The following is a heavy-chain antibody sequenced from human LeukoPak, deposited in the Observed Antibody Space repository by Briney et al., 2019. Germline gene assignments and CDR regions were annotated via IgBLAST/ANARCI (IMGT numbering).Heavy chain of an antibody. CDR2: INPNSGGT. J-gene: IGHJ4*02. V-gene: IGHV1-2*02. CDR3: ARGGNRWELQGPSWDY. D-gene: IGHD1-26*01. Sequence: GASVKVSCKASGYTFTGYYMHWVRQAPGQGLEWMGWINPNSGGTNYAQKFQGRVTMTRDTSISTAYMELSRLRSDDTAVYYCARGGNRWELQGPSWDYWGQGTLVTVSS. CDR1: GYTFTGYY.